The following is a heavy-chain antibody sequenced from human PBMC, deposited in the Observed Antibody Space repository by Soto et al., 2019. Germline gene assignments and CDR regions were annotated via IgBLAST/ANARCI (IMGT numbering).Heavy chain of an antibody. CDR3: ARTPPFLSSGWYYYYGMDV. J-gene: IGHJ6*02. Sequence: SETLSLTCTVSGGSISSYYWSWIRQPPGKGLEWIGYIYYSGSTNYNPSLKSRVTISVDTSKNQFSLKLSSVTAADTAVYYCARTPPFLSSGWYYYYGMDVWGQGTTVTVSS. CDR1: GGSISSYY. V-gene: IGHV4-59*08. D-gene: IGHD6-19*01. CDR2: IYYSGST.